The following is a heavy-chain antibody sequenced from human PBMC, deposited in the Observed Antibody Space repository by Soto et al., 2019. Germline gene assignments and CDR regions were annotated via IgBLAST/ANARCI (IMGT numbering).Heavy chain of an antibody. Sequence: SETLSLTCTVSGGSVSSNSYSWGWIRQSPGKGLEWIGYIYYSGSTSYNPSLKSRVSISVDTSKNQFSLKLSSVTAADTAVYYCARRHGPFDFWGQGTLVTVSS. CDR2: IYYSGST. CDR1: GGSVSSNSYS. CDR3: ARRHGPFDF. V-gene: IGHV4-61*01. J-gene: IGHJ4*02.